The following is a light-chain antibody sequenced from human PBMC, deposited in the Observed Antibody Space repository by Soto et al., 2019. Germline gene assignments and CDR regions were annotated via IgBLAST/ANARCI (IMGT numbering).Light chain of an antibody. J-gene: IGKJ1*01. CDR3: QQVDSYPRT. V-gene: IGKV1-9*01. CDR1: QGIGTY. Sequence: IQLTQSPSSLSASVGDRVTVTCRASQGIGTYLVWYQQKSGKAPTVLIYASSTLQTGVPSRFSGSGSGTDFSLTISSLHPEDVETYYCQQVDSYPRTFGQGTKVDIX. CDR2: ASS.